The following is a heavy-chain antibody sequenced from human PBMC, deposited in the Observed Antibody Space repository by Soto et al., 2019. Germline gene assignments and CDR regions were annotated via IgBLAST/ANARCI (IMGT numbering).Heavy chain of an antibody. V-gene: IGHV5-51*01. CDR3: ARYSGTYSHAFDL. CDR1: GYRFSISW. CDR2: IHPTDSDT. J-gene: IGHJ3*01. D-gene: IGHD5-12*01. Sequence: GESLKISCKGSGYRFSISWVAWVRQMPGKGLEYVGIIHPTDSDTRYSPSFQGQVTISLDNSVSTAYLQWNSLKASDTAIYFCARYSGTYSHAFDLWGQGTVVTVSS.